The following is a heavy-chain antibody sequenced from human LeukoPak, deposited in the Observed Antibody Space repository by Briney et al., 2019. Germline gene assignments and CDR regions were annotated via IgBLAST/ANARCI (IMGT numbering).Heavy chain of an antibody. CDR2: ISSSGSTI. V-gene: IGHV3-11*04. D-gene: IGHD1-14*01. CDR3: ANLKPPAPDGLDI. Sequence: GGSLRLSCAASGFTVSSNYMSWVRQAPGKGLEWLSYISSSGSTIHYADSVKGRFTISRDNAKNSLYLQMNSLRAEDTAVYYCANLKPPAPDGLDIWGQGTMITVSS. CDR1: GFTVSSNY. J-gene: IGHJ3*02.